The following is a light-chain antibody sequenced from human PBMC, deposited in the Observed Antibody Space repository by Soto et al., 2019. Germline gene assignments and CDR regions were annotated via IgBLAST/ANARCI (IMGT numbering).Light chain of an antibody. CDR2: DVS. Sequence: QSALTQPRSVSASPGQSVTISCTGTTSDVGGYNYVSWYRQHPGQAPKLMIYDVSKRPSGVPDRFSGSKSGNTASLTISRLQAEDEADYYCCSYAGSYTWVFGGGTKLTVL. CDR1: TSDVGGYNY. V-gene: IGLV2-11*01. J-gene: IGLJ3*02. CDR3: CSYAGSYTWV.